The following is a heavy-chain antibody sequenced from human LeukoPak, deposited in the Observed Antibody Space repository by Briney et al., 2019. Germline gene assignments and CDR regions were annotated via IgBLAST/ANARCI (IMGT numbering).Heavy chain of an antibody. J-gene: IGHJ4*02. CDR2: ISSSGSTI. Sequence: GGSLRLSCAASGFTLSDYYMSWIRQAPGKGLEWVSYISSSGSTIYYADSVKGRFTISRDNAKNSLYLQMNSLRAEDTAVYYCARDYDFWSGRSQIFDYWGQGTLVTVSS. V-gene: IGHV3-11*01. CDR1: GFTLSDYY. CDR3: ARDYDFWSGRSQIFDY. D-gene: IGHD3-3*01.